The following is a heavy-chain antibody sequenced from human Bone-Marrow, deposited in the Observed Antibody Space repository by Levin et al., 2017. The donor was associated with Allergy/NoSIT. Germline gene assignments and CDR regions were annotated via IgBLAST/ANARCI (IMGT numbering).Heavy chain of an antibody. V-gene: IGHV3-11*01. J-gene: IGHJ4*02. D-gene: IGHD3-10*01. Sequence: GESLKISCTASGFTFSDYYMSWIRQAPGKGLEWVSYISSSGSPIYYADSVKGRFTLSRDNAKNSLYLQMNSLRAEDTAVYYCARAIYASGSWRGDYFDYWGQGTLVTVSS. CDR2: ISSSGSPI. CDR3: ARAIYASGSWRGDYFDY. CDR1: GFTFSDYY.